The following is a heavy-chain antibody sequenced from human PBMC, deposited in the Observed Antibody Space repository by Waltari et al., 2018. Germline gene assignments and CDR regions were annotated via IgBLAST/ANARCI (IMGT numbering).Heavy chain of an antibody. J-gene: IGHJ4*02. CDR2: IYTSGST. CDR3: AREAAGVIAARPGFDY. V-gene: IGHV4-4*07. Sequence: QVQLQESGPGLVKPSETLSLTCTVSGGSISSYYWSWIRQPAGKGLEWIGRIYTSGSTNYNPPLKSRVTMSVDTSKNQFSRKLSSVTAADTAVYYCAREAAGVIAARPGFDYWGQGTLVTVSS. D-gene: IGHD6-6*01. CDR1: GGSISSYY.